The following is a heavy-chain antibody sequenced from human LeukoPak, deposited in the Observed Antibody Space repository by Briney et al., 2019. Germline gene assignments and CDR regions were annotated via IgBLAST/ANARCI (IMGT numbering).Heavy chain of an antibody. CDR2: ISAIGGST. CDR3: AKVAHYYGSGSYYEYYFDY. J-gene: IGHJ4*02. V-gene: IGHV3-23*01. D-gene: IGHD3-10*01. Sequence: GGSLRLSCAASGFTFSSYAMSWVRQAPGKGLEWVSAISAIGGSTYFADSVKGRFTISRDNSKNTLYLQMISLRAEDTAVYYCAKVAHYYGSGSYYEYYFDYWGQGTLVTVSS. CDR1: GFTFSSYA.